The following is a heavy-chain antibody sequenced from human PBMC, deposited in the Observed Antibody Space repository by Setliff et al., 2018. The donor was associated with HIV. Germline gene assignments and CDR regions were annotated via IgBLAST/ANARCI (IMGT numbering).Heavy chain of an antibody. Sequence: PGGSLRLSCAASGFTFSSYEMNWVRQAPGKGLEWVSIASPSGGTTYYADSVKGRFTISRDNSKSTLYLQMNSLKTEDTAVYYCAKPRRYNTYYFDHWGQGTLVTVSS. V-gene: IGHV3-23*01. CDR3: AKPRRYNTYYFDH. J-gene: IGHJ4*02. CDR2: ASPSGGTT. CDR1: GFTFSSYE. D-gene: IGHD3-3*01.